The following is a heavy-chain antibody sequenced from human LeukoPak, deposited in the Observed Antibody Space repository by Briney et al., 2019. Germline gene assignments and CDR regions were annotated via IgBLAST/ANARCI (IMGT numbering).Heavy chain of an antibody. CDR3: ARDPYSSSWYYYGMDV. Sequence: SETESLNCTVSGGSISTGSYYWGWIRQPPGKGLEWIGSIYYSGSTYCNPSLMSRVTISVDTSKNQFSLKLSSLTAADTAVYYCARDPYSSSWYYYGMDVWGQGTTVTVSS. CDR2: IYYSGST. CDR1: GGSISTGSYY. D-gene: IGHD6-13*01. J-gene: IGHJ6*02. V-gene: IGHV4-39*07.